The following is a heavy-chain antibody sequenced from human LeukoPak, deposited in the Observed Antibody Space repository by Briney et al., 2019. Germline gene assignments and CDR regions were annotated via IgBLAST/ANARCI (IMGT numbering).Heavy chain of an antibody. CDR2: IYYSGST. Sequence: SETLSLTCTVSGGSISSGGYYWSWIRQHPGKGLEWIGYIYYSGSTYYNPSLKSRVTISVDTSKNQFSLKPSSVTAADTAVYYCARRWNYYFDYWGQGTLVTVSS. V-gene: IGHV4-31*03. CDR1: GGSISSGGYY. J-gene: IGHJ4*02. CDR3: ARRWNYYFDY. D-gene: IGHD1-7*01.